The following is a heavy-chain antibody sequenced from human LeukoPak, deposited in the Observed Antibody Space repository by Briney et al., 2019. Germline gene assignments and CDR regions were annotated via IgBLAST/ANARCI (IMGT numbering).Heavy chain of an antibody. J-gene: IGHJ4*03. D-gene: IGHD1-26*01. Sequence: GESLKFSCKGSGYSFSTYWIGWVRQMPGKGLEWMGIIYPGDSDTRYSPSFQGQVTISVDKSISTAYLQWSSLKASDTAMYYCARLTETPSGSYYWGALDIWGGQGTLVTVSS. V-gene: IGHV5-51*01. CDR3: ARLTETPSGSYYWGALDIW. CDR2: IYPGDSDT. CDR1: GYSFSTYW.